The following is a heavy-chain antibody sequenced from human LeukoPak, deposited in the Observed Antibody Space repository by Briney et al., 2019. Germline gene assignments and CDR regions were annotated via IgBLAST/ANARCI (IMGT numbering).Heavy chain of an antibody. CDR2: IYHSGST. J-gene: IGHJ4*02. D-gene: IGHD3-22*01. CDR1: GDSMSSYY. Sequence: PSDTLSLTCTVSGDSMSSYYWSWIRQSPGEGLEWIGFIYHSGSTNYRPSLKSRVTISVDTSTNQFSLKMKSVTAADTAVYYCAKHSFDSGDYFGEWGQGTLVTVSS. CDR3: AKHSFDSGDYFGE. V-gene: IGHV4-59*08.